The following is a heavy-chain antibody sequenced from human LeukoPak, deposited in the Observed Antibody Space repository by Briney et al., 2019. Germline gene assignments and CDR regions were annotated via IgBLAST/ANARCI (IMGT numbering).Heavy chain of an antibody. Sequence: SETLSLTCTVSGGSISSYYWSWIRQPPGKGLEWIGYIYYSGSTNYNPSLKSRVTISVDTSKNQFSLKLSSVTAADTAVYYCARVDTAMVAFDYWGQGTLVTVSS. J-gene: IGHJ4*02. D-gene: IGHD5-18*01. CDR2: IYYSGST. CDR1: GGSISSYY. CDR3: ARVDTAMVAFDY. V-gene: IGHV4-59*01.